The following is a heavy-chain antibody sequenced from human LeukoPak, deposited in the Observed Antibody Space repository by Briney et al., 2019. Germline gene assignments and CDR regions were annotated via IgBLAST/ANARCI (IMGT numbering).Heavy chain of an antibody. CDR3: ARTRYSSLYYYYYMDV. CDR1: GGSISSYY. D-gene: IGHD6-19*01. J-gene: IGHJ6*03. CDR2: IYYSGST. V-gene: IGHV4-59*01. Sequence: SETLSLTCTVSGGSISSYYWSWIRQPPGKGLEWIGYIYYSGSTNYNPSLKSRVTISVDTSKNQFSLKLSSVTAADTAVYYCARTRYSSLYYYYYMDVWGKGTTVTISS.